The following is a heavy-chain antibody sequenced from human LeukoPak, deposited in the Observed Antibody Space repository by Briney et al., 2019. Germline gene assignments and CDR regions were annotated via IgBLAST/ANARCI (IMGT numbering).Heavy chain of an antibody. V-gene: IGHV4-59*01. CDR1: GGSISSYY. Sequence: SETLSLTCTVSGGSISSYYWSWIRQPPGKGLEWIGYIYYSGSTNYNPSLKSRVTISVDTSKNQFSLKLSSVTAADTAVYYCARARWELDYYYYYGMDVWGQGTTVTVPS. D-gene: IGHD1-26*01. J-gene: IGHJ6*02. CDR3: ARARWELDYYYYYGMDV. CDR2: IYYSGST.